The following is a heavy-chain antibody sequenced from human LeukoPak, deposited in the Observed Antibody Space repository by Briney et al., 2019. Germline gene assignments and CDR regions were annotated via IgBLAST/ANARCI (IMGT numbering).Heavy chain of an antibody. CDR1: GFTFSSYW. CDR3: ASPAGTSY. J-gene: IGHJ4*02. V-gene: IGHV3-74*01. Sequence: GGSLRLSCAASGFTFSSYWMHWVRQAPGKGLVWVSRITSDGSSTRYADSVKGRFTISRDNAKNTLYLQMNSLRAEDTAVYYCASPAGTSYWGQGTLVTVSS. CDR2: ITSDGSST.